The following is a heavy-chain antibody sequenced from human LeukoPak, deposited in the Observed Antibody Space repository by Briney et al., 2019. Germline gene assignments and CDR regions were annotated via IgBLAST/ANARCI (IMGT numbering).Heavy chain of an antibody. Sequence: PSETLSLTCTVSLDSATSNFWSWVRQPPGKGLEWIGEIHRSGSPNYNPSLQSRVTISIDRSRNQIALELSSVTAADTAVYYCAREILGGFNPGAYWGQGTLVTVSS. D-gene: IGHD1-14*01. CDR3: AREILGGFNPGAY. J-gene: IGHJ4*02. V-gene: IGHV4-4*02. CDR2: IHRSGSP. CDR1: LDSATSNF.